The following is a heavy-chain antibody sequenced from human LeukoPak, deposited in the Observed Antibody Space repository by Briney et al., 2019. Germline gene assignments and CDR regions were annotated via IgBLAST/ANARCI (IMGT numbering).Heavy chain of an antibody. V-gene: IGHV3-30*03. Sequence: PGGSLRLSCAASGFTFSSYDMHWVRQAPGKGLEWVTVISYDGSNKYYGDSVKGRFTISRDNSKNTLYLKMNSLRAEDTAVYYCARVGGALLWFGDLWDWGQGTLVTVSS. CDR1: GFTFSSYD. CDR3: ARVGGALLWFGDLWD. CDR2: ISYDGSNK. J-gene: IGHJ4*02. D-gene: IGHD3-10*01.